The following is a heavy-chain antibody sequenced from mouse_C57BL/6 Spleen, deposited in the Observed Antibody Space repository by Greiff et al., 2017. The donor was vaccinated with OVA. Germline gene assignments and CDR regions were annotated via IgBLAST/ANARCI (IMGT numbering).Heavy chain of an antibody. Sequence: EVMLVESGGGLVQPGGSLKLSCAASGFTFSDYYMYWVRQTPEKRLEWVAYISNGGGSTYYPDTVKGRFTISRDHAKNTLYLQMSRLKSEDTAMYYCARQDDYDGGFDYWGQGTTLTVSS. CDR1: GFTFSDYY. J-gene: IGHJ2*01. CDR2: ISNGGGST. V-gene: IGHV5-12*01. D-gene: IGHD2-4*01. CDR3: ARQDDYDGGFDY.